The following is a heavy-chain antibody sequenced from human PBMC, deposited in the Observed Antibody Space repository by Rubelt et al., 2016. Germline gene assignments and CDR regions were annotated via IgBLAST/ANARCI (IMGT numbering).Heavy chain of an antibody. D-gene: IGHD6-19*01. V-gene: IGHV1-8*01. Sequence: QVHLIQSGAEVRKPGASVKVSCKASGYTFTSYDINWVRQATGQGLEWMGWMNPNSGNTCYAKKFQCRVTMTRNTSISTAYMELSSLRSEDTAVYYCASRWLVPGDYWGQGTLVTVSS. CDR2: MNPNSGNT. CDR3: ASRWLVPGDY. J-gene: IGHJ4*02. CDR1: GYTFTSYD.